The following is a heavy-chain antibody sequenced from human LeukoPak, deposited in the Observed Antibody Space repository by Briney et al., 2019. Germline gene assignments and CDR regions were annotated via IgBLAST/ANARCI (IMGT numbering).Heavy chain of an antibody. CDR1: GDSISTYY. D-gene: IGHD6-13*01. Sequence: PSETLSLTCTVSGDSISTYYWSWIRQPPGKGLECIGHVSYSGSTDYNPSLKSRLTMSIDSSMNQFSLKLSSVTAADTAVYYCARGRFAIPPAGTGLGIWGQGTMVTVSS. CDR3: ARGRFAIPPAGTGLGI. V-gene: IGHV4-59*08. J-gene: IGHJ3*02. CDR2: VSYSGST.